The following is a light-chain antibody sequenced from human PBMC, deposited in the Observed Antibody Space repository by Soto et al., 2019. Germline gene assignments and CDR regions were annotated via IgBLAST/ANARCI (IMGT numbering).Light chain of an antibody. CDR1: NSDVGSYNR. J-gene: IGLJ1*01. CDR2: EVS. CDR3: CLYTSSDTYV. Sequence: QSALTQPPSVSGSPGQSVTISCTGTNSDVGSYNRVSWYQQAPGTAPKLMIYEVSNRPSGVPDRFSGSKSVNTASLTISGLQAEDEADYYCCLYTSSDTYVFGSGTKVTVL. V-gene: IGLV2-18*01.